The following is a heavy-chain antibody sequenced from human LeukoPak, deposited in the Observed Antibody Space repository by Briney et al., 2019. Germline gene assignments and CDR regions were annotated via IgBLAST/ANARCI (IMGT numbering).Heavy chain of an antibody. D-gene: IGHD4-11*01. Sequence: SETLSLTCTVSGGSISSSSYYWGWIRQPPGKGLEWIGSIYYSGSTYYNPSLKSRVTISVDTSKNQFSLKLSSVTAADTAVYYCAYLTTVTNYWGQGTLVTASS. CDR1: GGSISSSSYY. CDR3: AYLTTVTNY. CDR2: IYYSGST. J-gene: IGHJ4*02. V-gene: IGHV4-39*01.